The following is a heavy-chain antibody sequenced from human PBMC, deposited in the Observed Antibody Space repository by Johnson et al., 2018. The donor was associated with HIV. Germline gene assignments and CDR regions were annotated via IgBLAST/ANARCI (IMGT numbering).Heavy chain of an antibody. CDR1: GFTFSSYA. J-gene: IGHJ3*02. Sequence: VQLVESGGGVVQPGRSLRLSCAASGFTFSSYAMHWVRQAPGKGLEWVAVISYDGSNKYYADSVKGRFTISRDNSKNTLYLQMNSLRAEDTAVYYCAKGVSILVIKDLSGAFDIWGQGTMVTVSS. V-gene: IGHV3-30-3*01. D-gene: IGHD3-22*01. CDR2: ISYDGSNK. CDR3: AKGVSILVIKDLSGAFDI.